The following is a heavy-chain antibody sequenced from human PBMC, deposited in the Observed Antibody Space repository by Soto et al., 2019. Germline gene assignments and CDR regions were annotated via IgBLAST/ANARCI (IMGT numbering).Heavy chain of an antibody. CDR1: GGTFSSYA. J-gene: IGHJ6*02. D-gene: IGHD1-26*01. Sequence: QVQLVQSGAEVKKPGSSVKVSCKASGGTFSSYAISWVRPAPGQGLEWMGGIIPIFGTANYAQKFQGRVTITADESTSTAYMELSSLRSEDTAVYYCARVNWGGATPYYYYGMDVWGQGTTVTVSS. CDR2: IIPIFGTA. CDR3: ARVNWGGATPYYYYGMDV. V-gene: IGHV1-69*01.